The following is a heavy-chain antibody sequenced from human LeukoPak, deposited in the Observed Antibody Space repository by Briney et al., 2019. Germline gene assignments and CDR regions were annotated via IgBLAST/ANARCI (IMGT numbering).Heavy chain of an antibody. CDR2: INPSGGST. D-gene: IGHD4-17*01. Sequence: ASVKASCKASGYTFTSYYMHWARQAPGQGLEWMGIINPSGGSTSYAQKFQGRVTMTRDTSTSTVYMELSSLRSEDTAVYYCARPRTTVTPGDAFDIWGQGTMVTVSS. V-gene: IGHV1-46*01. J-gene: IGHJ3*02. CDR1: GYTFTSYY. CDR3: ARPRTTVTPGDAFDI.